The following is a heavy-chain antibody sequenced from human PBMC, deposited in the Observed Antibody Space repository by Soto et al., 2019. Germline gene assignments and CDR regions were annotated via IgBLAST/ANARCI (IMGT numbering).Heavy chain of an antibody. V-gene: IGHV4-4*02. Sequence: PSETLSLTCAVSGDSISSVNWWSWVRQSPGQGLEWIGDIYHTGTTNYNPSLKSRVTISVDTSKNQFSLKLGSVTAADTAVYYCARQCVDTAMALIAWGQGTLVTVSS. CDR1: GDSISSVNW. J-gene: IGHJ5*02. CDR2: IYHTGTT. CDR3: ARQCVDTAMALIA. D-gene: IGHD5-18*01.